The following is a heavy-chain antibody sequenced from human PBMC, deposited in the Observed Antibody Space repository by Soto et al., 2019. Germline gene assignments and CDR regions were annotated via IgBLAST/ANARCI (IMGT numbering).Heavy chain of an antibody. D-gene: IGHD6-6*01. CDR1: GYTFTGYY. CDR2: INPNSGDA. Sequence: QVQLVQSGAELKEPGASVRVSCKASGYTFTGYYIHWVLQAPGQGLEWMGWINPNSGDAKYAQKFQGRVTMTRDTSTAYMELSTLRSDDTAVYYCARSLSTIGARPDYWGQGTLVTVSS. J-gene: IGHJ4*02. V-gene: IGHV1-2*02. CDR3: ARSLSTIGARPDY.